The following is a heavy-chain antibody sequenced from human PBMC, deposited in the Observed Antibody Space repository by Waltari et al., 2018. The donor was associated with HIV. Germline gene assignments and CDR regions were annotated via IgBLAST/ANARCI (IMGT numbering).Heavy chain of an antibody. D-gene: IGHD2-15*01. CDR3: ARGPESGAFDY. CDR1: GPTFGSSD. J-gene: IGHJ4*02. V-gene: IGHV3-30*03. Sequence: QVQLVESGGSVVQPGRSLRLSCAAFGPTFGSSDRHFLRQSPGKGLEWVAHILPDGSKSYYADSVKGRFTISRDNSKNTLYLQMNSLRAEDTAVYYCARGPESGAFDYWGQGNLVTVSS. CDR2: ILPDGSKS.